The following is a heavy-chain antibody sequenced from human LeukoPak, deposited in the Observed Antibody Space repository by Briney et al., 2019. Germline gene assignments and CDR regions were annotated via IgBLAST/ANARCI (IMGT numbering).Heavy chain of an antibody. V-gene: IGHV3-23*01. Sequence: SGGSLRLSCAASGFTFSSYAMSWVRQAPEKGLEWVSAISGSGGSTYYADSVKGRFTISRDNSKNTLYLQMNSLRAEDTAVYYCARSPTPLGRFDYWGQGTLVTVSS. J-gene: IGHJ4*02. CDR3: ARSPTPLGRFDY. CDR2: ISGSGGST. CDR1: GFTFSSYA.